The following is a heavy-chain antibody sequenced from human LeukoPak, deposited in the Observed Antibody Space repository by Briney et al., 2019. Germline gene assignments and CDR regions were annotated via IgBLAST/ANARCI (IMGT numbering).Heavy chain of an antibody. V-gene: IGHV4-59*01. D-gene: IGHD5-18*01. J-gene: IGHJ6*03. Sequence: PSETLSLTCTVSGGSISSYYWSWIRLPPGKGLEWIGYIYYSGSTNYNPSLESRITISVDTSKNQISLKLSSVTAADTAIYYCARAPERWYSYGSYTYYYMDVWGKGTTVTVSS. CDR3: ARAPERWYSYGSYTYYYMDV. CDR1: GGSISSYY. CDR2: IYYSGST.